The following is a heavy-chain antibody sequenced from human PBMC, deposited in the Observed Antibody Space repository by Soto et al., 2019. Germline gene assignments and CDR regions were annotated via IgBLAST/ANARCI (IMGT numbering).Heavy chain of an antibody. D-gene: IGHD2-2*02. Sequence: NPSDTLSLSCTFSGGSISSYYWICSLQAAGNGLEWIWLIYTSGSTNYNPSLKSRFTMSVDTSKNHFSLKLSSVTAADTAVYYCARVWGYCSSTSCYKNWFDPWGQGTLVTVSS. CDR1: GGSISSYY. V-gene: IGHV4-4*07. CDR2: IYTSGST. CDR3: ARVWGYCSSTSCYKNWFDP. J-gene: IGHJ5*02.